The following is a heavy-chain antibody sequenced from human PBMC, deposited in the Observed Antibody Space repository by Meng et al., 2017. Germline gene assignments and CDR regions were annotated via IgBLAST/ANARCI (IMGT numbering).Heavy chain of an antibody. J-gene: IGHJ4*02. Sequence: GESLKISCTASGFTFGDYAMSWVRQAPGKGLEWVGFIRSKAYGGTTEYAASAKGRFTISRDDSKSIAYLQMNSLKTEDTAVYYCIGSRVLRYFDWLAPFDYWGQGTLVTVSS. CDR3: IGSRVLRYFDWLAPFDY. CDR2: IRSKAYGGTT. V-gene: IGHV3-49*04. CDR1: GFTFGDYA. D-gene: IGHD3-9*01.